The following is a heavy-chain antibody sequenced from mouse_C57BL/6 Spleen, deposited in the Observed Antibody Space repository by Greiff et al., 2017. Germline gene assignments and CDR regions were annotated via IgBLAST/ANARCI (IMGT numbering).Heavy chain of an antibody. Sequence: QVQLKQSGAELVRPGTSVKVSCKASGYAFTNYLIEWVKQRPGQGLEWIGVINPGSGGTNYNEKFKGKATLTADKSSSTAYMQLSSLTSEDSAVYFCARYDFKTYYYAMDYWGQGTSVTVSS. J-gene: IGHJ4*01. D-gene: IGHD2-4*01. V-gene: IGHV1-54*01. CDR3: ARYDFKTYYYAMDY. CDR2: INPGSGGT. CDR1: GYAFTNYL.